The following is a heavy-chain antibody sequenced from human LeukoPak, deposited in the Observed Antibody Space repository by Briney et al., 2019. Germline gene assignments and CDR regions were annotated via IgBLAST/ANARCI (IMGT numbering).Heavy chain of an antibody. V-gene: IGHV3-23*01. CDR1: GFTFSSSA. D-gene: IGHD4-17*01. J-gene: IGHJ4*02. Sequence: GGSLRLSCAASGFTFSSSAMSWVRQAPGKGLEWVSAISGSGGSTYHADFVKGRFTISRDNSKNTLYLQMNSLRAEDTAVYYCAKDGMTTVTTWYHDYWGQGTLVTVSS. CDR2: ISGSGGST. CDR3: AKDGMTTVTTWYHDY.